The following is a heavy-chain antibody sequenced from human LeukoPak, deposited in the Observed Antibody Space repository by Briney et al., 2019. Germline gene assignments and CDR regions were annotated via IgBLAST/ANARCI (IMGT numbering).Heavy chain of an antibody. Sequence: GESLKISCKGSGYSFTSYWIGWVRQMPGKGLEWMGIIYPGDSDTRYSPSFQGQVTISADKSISTAYLQWSSLKASDTAMYYCARHRDGSGSYSIVPDYSYYGMDVWGQGTTVTVSS. CDR3: ARHRDGSGSYSIVPDYSYYGMDV. CDR1: GYSFTSYW. D-gene: IGHD3-10*01. V-gene: IGHV5-51*01. J-gene: IGHJ6*02. CDR2: IYPGDSDT.